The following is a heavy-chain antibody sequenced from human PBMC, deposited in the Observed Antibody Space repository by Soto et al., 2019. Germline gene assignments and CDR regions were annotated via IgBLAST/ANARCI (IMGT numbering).Heavy chain of an antibody. CDR2: IYHGGNT. V-gene: IGHV4-4*02. Sequence: PSETLSLTCAVSGGSISSNNWCSWVRQPPGKGLDWIGEIYHGGNTNFNPSLESRVTISVDKSKNQFSLKLSSVTAADTAVYYCARNSFDGGYFDYWGQGTLVTVSS. CDR3: ARNSFDGGYFDY. J-gene: IGHJ4*02. CDR1: GGSISSNNW. D-gene: IGHD3-16*01.